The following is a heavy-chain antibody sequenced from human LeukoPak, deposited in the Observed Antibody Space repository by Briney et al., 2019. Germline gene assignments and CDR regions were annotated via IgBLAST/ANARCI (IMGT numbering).Heavy chain of an antibody. Sequence: GGTLRLSCAASGFTFSTYAMYWVRQAPGKGLEWVSASGHGGDTYYADSVKGRFTISRDISKNTLYLQMNSLRAEDTAVYYCAKGSPQYYFDYWGQGTLVTVSS. CDR2: SGHGGDT. J-gene: IGHJ4*02. CDR3: AKGSPQYYFDY. D-gene: IGHD6-19*01. V-gene: IGHV3-23*01. CDR1: GFTFSTYA.